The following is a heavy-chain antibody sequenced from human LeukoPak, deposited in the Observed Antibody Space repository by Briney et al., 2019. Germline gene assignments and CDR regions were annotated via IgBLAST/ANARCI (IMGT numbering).Heavy chain of an antibody. CDR2: IYYSGST. D-gene: IGHD5-18*01. CDR1: GYSISSGYY. J-gene: IGHJ4*02. Sequence: PSETLSLTCAVSGYSISSGYYWGWIRQPPGKGLEWIGSIYYSGSTCYNPSLKSRVTISVDTSKNQFSLKLSSVTAADTAVYYCARRGKGAMVTDFDYWGQGTLVTVSS. V-gene: IGHV4-38-2*01. CDR3: ARRGKGAMVTDFDY.